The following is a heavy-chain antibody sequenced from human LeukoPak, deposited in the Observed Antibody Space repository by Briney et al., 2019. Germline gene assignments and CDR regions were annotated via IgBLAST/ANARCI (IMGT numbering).Heavy chain of an antibody. V-gene: IGHV3-23*01. CDR1: GFTFSSYG. CDR2: ISGAADST. D-gene: IGHD3-16*01. J-gene: IGHJ4*02. Sequence: PGGSLRLSCAASGFTFSSYGMSWVRQAPGKGLEWVSSISGAADSTFYADSVKGRFTISRDNSKNTLYLQMNSLRADDTAVYYCVKDSSWMGEYYFDYWGQGTLVTVSS. CDR3: VKDSSWMGEYYFDY.